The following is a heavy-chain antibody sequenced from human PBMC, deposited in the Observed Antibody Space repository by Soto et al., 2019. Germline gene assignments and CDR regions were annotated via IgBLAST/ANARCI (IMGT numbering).Heavy chain of an antibody. CDR2: VNPIVSMS. J-gene: IGHJ4*02. V-gene: IGHV1-69*02. CDR1: GDTFNFYS. CDR3: ATSYGSGYRAFDY. Sequence: ASVKVSCKASGDTFNFYSTNWVRQAPGLGLEWMGRVNPIVSMSNYAQRFQGRVTMTADKSTSTAYMELSGLRSEDTAIYYCATSYGSGYRAFDYCGQGALVTVSS. D-gene: IGHD3-10*01.